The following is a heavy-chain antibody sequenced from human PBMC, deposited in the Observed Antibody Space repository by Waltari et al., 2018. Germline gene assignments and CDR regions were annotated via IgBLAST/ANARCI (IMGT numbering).Heavy chain of an antibody. CDR3: ARGSLSIATRKWFDP. V-gene: IGHV1-8*03. Sequence: QVQLVHSGAEVKKPGASVKDYCKASSYTFNSYYINWVQQAPGQELAWMGWMNPNSWNRGYAEKLQCRVIFTRNNSITTAYMELSSLRSEETAVYYCARGSLSIATRKWFDPWGQGTLVNVSS. CDR2: MNPNSWNR. D-gene: IGHD6-6*01. CDR1: SYTFNSYY. J-gene: IGHJ5*02.